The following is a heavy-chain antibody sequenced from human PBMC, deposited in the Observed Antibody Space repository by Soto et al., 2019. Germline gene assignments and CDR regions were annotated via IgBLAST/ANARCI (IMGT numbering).Heavy chain of an antibody. CDR2: INPYSGGT. V-gene: IGHV1-2*02. J-gene: IGHJ5*02. D-gene: IGHD3-10*01. CDR1: GYTFTGYF. Sequence: ASVKVSCKASGYTFTGYFMHWVRQAPGQGLEWMGWINPYSGGTDYAQSFQGRVTMTRDTSISTVYMELSRLRFDDTAVYYCARVIRGAYYNSPLDTWGQGTVVTVSS. CDR3: ARVIRGAYYNSPLDT.